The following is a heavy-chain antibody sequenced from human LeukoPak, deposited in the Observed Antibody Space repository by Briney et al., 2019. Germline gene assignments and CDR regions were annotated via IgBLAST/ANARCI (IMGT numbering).Heavy chain of an antibody. D-gene: IGHD3-3*01. Sequence: SETLSLTCTVSGVSISSGSYYWTWVRQPAGKGLEWIVRIYTSGSSNYNPSLKSRVTISIDTSKNQFSLRVRSVTAADTAVYYCARERSGSEIFARSFDIWGQGTMVTVSS. V-gene: IGHV4-61*02. CDR1: GVSISSGSYY. J-gene: IGHJ3*02. CDR3: ARERSGSEIFARSFDI. CDR2: IYTSGSS.